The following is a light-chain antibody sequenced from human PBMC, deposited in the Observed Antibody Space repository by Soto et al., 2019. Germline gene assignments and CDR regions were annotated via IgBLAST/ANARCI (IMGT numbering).Light chain of an antibody. CDR2: EVS. CDR1: NSDLGGYNY. J-gene: IGLJ1*01. Sequence: QSVLTQPASVSGSPGQSITVSCTGANSDLGGYNYVSWYQHHPGKAPKLMIYEVSNRPSGVSNRFSGSKSGNTASLAISGLQAEDEADYYCSSYTSSGTLVFGTGTKVNVL. CDR3: SSYTSSGTLV. V-gene: IGLV2-14*01.